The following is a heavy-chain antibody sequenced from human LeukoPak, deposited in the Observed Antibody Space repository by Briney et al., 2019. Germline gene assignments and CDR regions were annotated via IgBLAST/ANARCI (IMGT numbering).Heavy chain of an antibody. CDR3: ARVEMYYYDSSGPNWFDP. Sequence: KPSETLSLTCTVSGGSISSYYWSWIRQPPGKGLEWIGYIYYSGSTNYNPSLKSRVTISVDTSKNQFSLKLSSVTAADTAVYYCARVEMYYYDSSGPNWFDPWGQGTLVTVSS. V-gene: IGHV4-59*01. CDR1: GGSISSYY. D-gene: IGHD3-22*01. CDR2: IYYSGST. J-gene: IGHJ5*02.